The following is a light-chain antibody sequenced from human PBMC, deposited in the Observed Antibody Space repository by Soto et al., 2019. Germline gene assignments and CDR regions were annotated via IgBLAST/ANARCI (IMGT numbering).Light chain of an antibody. J-gene: IGKJ5*01. V-gene: IGKV3-11*01. CDR3: QQRAGSST. CDR1: QTVSNQ. CDR2: DAS. Sequence: EIMLTLSPVALSLCPGETTTLSCRASQTVSNQLAWYQQKPGQAPRLLIYDASRRVTGIPARFSGSGSGTDFTLTLSSLEPEDFAVYYCQQRAGSSTFGQGTRLEIK.